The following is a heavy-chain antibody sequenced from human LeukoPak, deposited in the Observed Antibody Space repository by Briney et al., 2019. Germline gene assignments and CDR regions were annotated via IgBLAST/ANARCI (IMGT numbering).Heavy chain of an antibody. CDR3: ARDGYDFWSGYSIDY. V-gene: IGHV3-20*04. CDR1: GFTFDDYG. CDR2: INWNGGST. D-gene: IGHD3-3*01. J-gene: IGHJ4*02. Sequence: WGSLRLSCAASGFTFDDYGMSWVRQAPGKGLEWVSGINWNGGSTGYDDSVKGRFTISRDNAKNSLYLQMNSLRTEDTALYYCARDGYDFWSGYSIDYWGQGTLVTVSS.